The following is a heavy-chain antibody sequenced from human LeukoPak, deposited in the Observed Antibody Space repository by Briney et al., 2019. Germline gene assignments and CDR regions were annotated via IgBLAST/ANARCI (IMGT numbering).Heavy chain of an antibody. D-gene: IGHD6-19*01. Sequence: SETLSLTSTVSGYSISSGYYWGWIRQPPGQGLEWIGSIYHSGSTYYNPSLKSRVTMSVDTSKNQISLKLSSVTAADTAVYYCARGPSGQWLVLKPWGQGTLVTVSS. CDR3: ARGPSGQWLVLKP. CDR2: IYHSGST. CDR1: GYSISSGYY. J-gene: IGHJ5*02. V-gene: IGHV4-38-2*02.